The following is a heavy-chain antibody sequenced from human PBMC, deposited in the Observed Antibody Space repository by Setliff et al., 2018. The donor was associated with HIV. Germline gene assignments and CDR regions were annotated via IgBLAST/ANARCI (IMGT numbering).Heavy chain of an antibody. CDR2: LNHRGTT. CDR3: ARPRLWRDAFDI. V-gene: IGHV4-34*01. Sequence: PSETLSLTCGVYGGSFSGYYWTWIRQPPGKGLEWIGELNHRGTTNSNPSLKRRVTISVDTSKSQFSLRLSSVTAADTAVYYCARPRLWRDAFDIWGQGAMVTVSS. J-gene: IGHJ3*02. CDR1: GGSFSGYY. D-gene: IGHD1-1*01.